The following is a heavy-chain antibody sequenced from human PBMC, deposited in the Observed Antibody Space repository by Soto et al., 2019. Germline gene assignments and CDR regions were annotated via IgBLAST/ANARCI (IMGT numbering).Heavy chain of an antibody. V-gene: IGHV3-21*01. D-gene: IGHD2-15*01. CDR1: GFIFSTYS. CDR3: TRAISGGPFDY. Sequence: EVQRVESGGGLVTPGGSLRLSCAASGFIFSTYSMNCVRQTPGKGLEWVSSISRSSDHTYYADSVRGRFTISRDNAKNSLFLQMNSLRAEDTAVYYCTRAISGGPFDYWGQGALVTVSS. J-gene: IGHJ4*02. CDR2: ISRSSDHT.